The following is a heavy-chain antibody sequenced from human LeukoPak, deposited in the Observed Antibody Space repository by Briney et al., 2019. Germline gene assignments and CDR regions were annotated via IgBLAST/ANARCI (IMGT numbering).Heavy chain of an antibody. CDR1: GFTFSSYW. V-gene: IGHV3-74*01. Sequence: PGGSLRLSCAASGFTFSSYWMHWVRQAPGEGLVWVSRINSEGSSTSYADSVKGRFTISRDNAKNTLYLQMNSLRAEDTAVYYCARDLGAVAGTFDYWGQGTLVTVSS. J-gene: IGHJ4*02. D-gene: IGHD6-19*01. CDR3: ARDLGAVAGTFDY. CDR2: INSEGSST.